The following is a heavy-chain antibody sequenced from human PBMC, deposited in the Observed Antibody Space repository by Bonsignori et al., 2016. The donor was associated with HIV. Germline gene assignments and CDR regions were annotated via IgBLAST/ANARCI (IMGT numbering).Heavy chain of an antibody. D-gene: IGHD1-7*01. CDR1: GFTFGTFS. CDR2: ISSSSSTT. CDR3: ASGGGTFLLELHY. Sequence: EVQLVESGGGLVQPGGSLRLSCAASGFTFGTFSMNWVRQAPGKGLEWISYISSSSSTTYYADSVKGRFTISRDNAKKSLFLQMNSLRAEDTAVYYCASGGGTFLLELHYWGQGSLVAVSS. V-gene: IGHV3-48*01. J-gene: IGHJ4*02.